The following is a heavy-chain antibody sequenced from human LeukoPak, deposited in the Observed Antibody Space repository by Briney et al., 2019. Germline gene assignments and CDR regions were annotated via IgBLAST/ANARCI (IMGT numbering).Heavy chain of an antibody. J-gene: IGHJ5*02. CDR3: ARELVGRSSSSWYWFDT. CDR2: ISGSGGST. Sequence: GGSLRLSCAASGFTFISYAMSCVRQAPGKGLEWVSAISGSGGSTYYADYVKGRFTISRDNYKNTLYLQMNSLRAEDTAVYYCARELVGRSSSSWYWFDTWGQGTLVTVSS. V-gene: IGHV3-23*01. CDR1: GFTFISYA. D-gene: IGHD6-13*01.